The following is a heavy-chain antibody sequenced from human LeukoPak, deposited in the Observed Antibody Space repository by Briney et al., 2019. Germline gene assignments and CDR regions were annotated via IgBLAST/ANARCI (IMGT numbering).Heavy chain of an antibody. D-gene: IGHD2-2*02. CDR3: ARQRPLLYNYYMDV. J-gene: IGHJ6*03. V-gene: IGHV4-39*01. CDR1: GDSIGSSNFY. Sequence: TTSETLSLTCSVSGDSIGSSNFYWGWIRQSPGKGLEWIGSFFYSGKTYYNPSFKSRVTISLDTPENQLSLGLTSVTATDTAVYYCARQRPLLYNYYMDVWGNGTTVTVSS. CDR2: FFYSGKT.